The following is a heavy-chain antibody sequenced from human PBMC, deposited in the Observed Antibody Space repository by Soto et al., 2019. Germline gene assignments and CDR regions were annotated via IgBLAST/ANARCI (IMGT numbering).Heavy chain of an antibody. Sequence: PGGSLRLSCAASGFAFSAYAMTWGRQGLGKGLEFVSAISDSGSNTFYANSVKGRFTISRDDSTNTLYLQMKSLRVDDTAVYYCAKDRDDIGMVDGFDIWGQGTMVTVSS. CDR3: AKDRDDIGMVDGFDI. D-gene: IGHD2-15*01. V-gene: IGHV3-23*01. J-gene: IGHJ3*02. CDR2: ISDSGSNT. CDR1: GFAFSAYA.